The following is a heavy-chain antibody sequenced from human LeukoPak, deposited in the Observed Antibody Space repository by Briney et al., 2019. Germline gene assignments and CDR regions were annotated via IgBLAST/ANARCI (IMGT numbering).Heavy chain of an antibody. CDR3: ARTGPMSYDFWSGYFPYFDY. D-gene: IGHD3-3*01. J-gene: IGHJ4*02. V-gene: IGHV1-2*02. CDR2: INPNSGGT. Sequence: ASVKVSCKASGYTFTGYYMHWVRQAPGQGLEWMGWINPNSGGTNYAQKFQGRVTMTRETSISTAYMEMSRLRSDDTAVYYCARTGPMSYDFWSGYFPYFDYWGQGTLVTVSS. CDR1: GYTFTGYY.